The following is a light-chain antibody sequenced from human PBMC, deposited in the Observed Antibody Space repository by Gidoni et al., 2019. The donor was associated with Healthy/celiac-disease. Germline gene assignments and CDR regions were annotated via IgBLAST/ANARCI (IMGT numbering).Light chain of an antibody. V-gene: IGKV1-33*01. Sequence: DIQMTQSPASLSASVGDRVTITCQASQDITNYLHWYQQNPGKAPKLLIYDASNLETGVPSRFSGSGSGTDFTFTISSLQPEDIATYYCQQYDNLPSFTFGHGTKVDIK. CDR2: DAS. CDR3: QQYDNLPSFT. J-gene: IGKJ3*01. CDR1: QDITNY.